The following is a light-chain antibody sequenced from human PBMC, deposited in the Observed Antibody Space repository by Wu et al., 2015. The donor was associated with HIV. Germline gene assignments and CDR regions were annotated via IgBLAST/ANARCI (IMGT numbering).Light chain of an antibody. Sequence: DILMTQSPSTLSASVGERVTITCRASQSVSTWLAWYQQKPGKAPKVLIYKASILESGVPSRFSGSGSGTEFTLTITSLQPDDFATYHCQQYDNYWTFGQGTKVEIK. J-gene: IGKJ1*01. CDR2: KAS. CDR1: QSVSTW. CDR3: QQYDNYWT. V-gene: IGKV1-5*03.